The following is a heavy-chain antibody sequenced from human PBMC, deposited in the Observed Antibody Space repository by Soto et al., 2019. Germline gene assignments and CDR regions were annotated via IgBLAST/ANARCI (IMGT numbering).Heavy chain of an antibody. J-gene: IGHJ2*01. CDR1: GFSISFEY. Sequence: EMELVESGGDLIQPGGSLRLSCAASGFSISFEYMSWVRQIPGKGLEWVSIIHNDDKTKHADSVKGRFTMSRDTSXXXXXXXXXXXXXXXXXXXXXXXXXXXXXXXXXXXXWGRGTLVTVSS. V-gene: IGHV3-53*01. CDR3: XXXXXXXXXXXXXXX. CDR2: IHNDDKT.